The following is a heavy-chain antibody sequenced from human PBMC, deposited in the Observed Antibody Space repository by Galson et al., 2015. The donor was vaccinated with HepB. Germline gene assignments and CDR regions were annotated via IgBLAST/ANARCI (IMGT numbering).Heavy chain of an antibody. CDR2: IWYDGSNK. CDR3: ARGPWRDILTGPSIDY. V-gene: IGHV3-33*08. D-gene: IGHD3-9*01. CDR1: GFTFSSYG. Sequence: SLRLSCAASGFTFSSYGMHWVRQAPGKGLEWVAVIWYDGSNKYYADSVKGRFTISRDNSKNTLYLQMNSLRAEDTAVYYCARGPWRDILTGPSIDYWGQGTLVTVSS. J-gene: IGHJ4*02.